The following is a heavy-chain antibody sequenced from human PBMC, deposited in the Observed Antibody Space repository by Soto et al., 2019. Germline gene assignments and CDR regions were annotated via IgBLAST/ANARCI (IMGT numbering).Heavy chain of an antibody. CDR2: IVVGSGNT. CDR3: AEDHYEGWFEP. V-gene: IGHV1-58*01. Sequence: QMPLVQSGPEVKKPGTSVKVSCKASGFTFTSSAVQWVRQARGQRLEWIGWIVVGSGNTNYAQKFQERVTITTDMSPSRSYGEQTGMRSDDAVMYYYAEDHYEGWFEPWGQSPMVTVSS. CDR1: GFTFTSSA. D-gene: IGHD3-3*01. J-gene: IGHJ5*02.